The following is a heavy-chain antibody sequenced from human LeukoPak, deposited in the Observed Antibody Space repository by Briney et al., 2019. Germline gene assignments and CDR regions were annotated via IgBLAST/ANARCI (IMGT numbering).Heavy chain of an antibody. V-gene: IGHV3-30*18. Sequence: GGSLRLSCAASGFTFSSYGMHWVRQAPGKGLEWVAVMSYDGSKKYYADSVKDRFTISRDNTKNTMYLQMNSTRAEDTAVYYCAKDTEYSYGWGGGYFDFWGQGTLVTVSS. CDR2: MSYDGSKK. D-gene: IGHD5-18*01. J-gene: IGHJ4*02. CDR1: GFTFSSYG. CDR3: AKDTEYSYGWGGGYFDF.